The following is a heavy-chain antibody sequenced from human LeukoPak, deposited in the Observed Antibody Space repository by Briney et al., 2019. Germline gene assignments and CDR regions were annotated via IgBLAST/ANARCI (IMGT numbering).Heavy chain of an antibody. J-gene: IGHJ4*02. CDR1: GYTFTSYG. Sequence: ASVTVSCTASGYTFTSYGISWVRQAPGQGLEWMGWISAYNGNTNHAQKLQGRVTTTTDTSTSTAYMELRSLRSDDTAVYFCARGMKRSPLFNIVATGAPLDYWGQGTLVTVSS. CDR2: ISAYNGNT. CDR3: ARGMKRSPLFNIVATGAPLDY. D-gene: IGHD5-12*01. V-gene: IGHV1-18*01.